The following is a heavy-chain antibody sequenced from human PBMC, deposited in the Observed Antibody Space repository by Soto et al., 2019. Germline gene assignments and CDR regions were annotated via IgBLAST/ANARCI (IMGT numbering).Heavy chain of an antibody. V-gene: IGHV3-21*01. D-gene: IGHD6-6*01. CDR3: ARVGDSSSPPGP. CDR2: ISSSSSYI. CDR1: GLTFSSYS. J-gene: IGHJ5*02. Sequence: GGSLRLSCAASGLTFSSYSMNWVRQAPGKGLEWVSSISSSSSYIYYADSVKGRFTISRDNAKNSLYLQMNSLRAEDTAVYYCARVGDSSSPPGPWGQGTLVPVSS.